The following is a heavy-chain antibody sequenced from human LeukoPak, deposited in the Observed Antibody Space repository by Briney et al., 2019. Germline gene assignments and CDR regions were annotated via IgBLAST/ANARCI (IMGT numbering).Heavy chain of an antibody. CDR3: ATDPTSSGAFDF. CDR2: ISGGGTST. J-gene: IGHJ3*01. V-gene: IGHV3-23*01. D-gene: IGHD2-2*01. Sequence: GGSLRLSCRTSGFTFSNYAMSWVRQAPGKGLEWVSAISGGGTSTYYADSVKGRFSISRDNSKNTLFLQMNSLRTDDTAIYYCATDPTSSGAFDFWGQGTGVTVSS. CDR1: GFTFSNYA.